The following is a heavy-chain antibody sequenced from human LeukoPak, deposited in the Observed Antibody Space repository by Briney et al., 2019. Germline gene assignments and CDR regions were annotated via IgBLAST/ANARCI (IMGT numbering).Heavy chain of an antibody. V-gene: IGHV3-30*02. CDR2: IQKDGNNK. Sequence: GGSLRLSCVASGNSFSTYGMHWVRQGPGKGLEWVAFIQKDGNNKHHADSLKGRFTISRDNSKKTLYLQMNSPRPDDTAIYYCAPGLDFFDYWGQGIPVTVSS. CDR3: APGLDFFDY. CDR1: GNSFSTYG. J-gene: IGHJ4*02.